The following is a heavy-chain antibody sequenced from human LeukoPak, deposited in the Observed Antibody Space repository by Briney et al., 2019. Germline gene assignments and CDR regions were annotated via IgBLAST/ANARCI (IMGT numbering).Heavy chain of an antibody. J-gene: IGHJ4*02. CDR1: GGSVSSGSYY. CDR3: ARSPPRSGSLYYFDY. Sequence: SETLSLTRTVSGGSVSSGSYYWSWIRQPPGKELEWIGYVFYSGDTNYNPSLKSRVTVSVDTSKNQFSLELSSVTAADTAVYYCARSPPRSGSLYYFDYWGQGILVTVSS. D-gene: IGHD6-19*01. V-gene: IGHV4-61*01. CDR2: VFYSGDT.